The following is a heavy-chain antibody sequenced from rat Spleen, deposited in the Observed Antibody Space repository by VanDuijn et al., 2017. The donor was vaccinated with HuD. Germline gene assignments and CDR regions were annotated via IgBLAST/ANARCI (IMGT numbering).Heavy chain of an antibody. CDR3: ARPPTTRVYGFFAS. CDR2: ISGSSGTI. V-gene: IGHV5-34*01. Sequence: EVQLVESGGALVQPGRSLRLSCVASGFTFSDYGMSWIRQAPGKGLEWVAYISGSSGTIYYADTVWGRFTISRDNANSTLYLQLSSLRSEDTALYYCARPPTTRVYGFFASWGQGTLVTVSS. J-gene: IGHJ3*01. D-gene: IGHD1-4*01. CDR1: GFTFSDYG.